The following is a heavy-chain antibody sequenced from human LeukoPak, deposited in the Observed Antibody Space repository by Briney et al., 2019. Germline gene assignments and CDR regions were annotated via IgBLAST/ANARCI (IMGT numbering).Heavy chain of an antibody. D-gene: IGHD3-10*01. V-gene: IGHV1-18*01. CDR3: ARWPYYGSGSYLVY. CDR1: GYTFTSYG. J-gene: IGHJ4*02. CDR2: ISAYNGNT. Sequence: ASVKVSCKASGYTFTSYGISWVRQAPGQGLEWMGWISAYNGNTNYAQKLQGRVTMTTDTSTSTACMELRSLRSDDTAVYYCARWPYYGSGSYLVYWGQGTLVTVSS.